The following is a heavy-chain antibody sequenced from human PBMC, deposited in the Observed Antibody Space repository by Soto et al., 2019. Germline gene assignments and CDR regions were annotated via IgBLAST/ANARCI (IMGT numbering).Heavy chain of an antibody. CDR3: AMGPVQAAMGHTYHYYMDV. CDR1: GFTVSSNY. D-gene: IGHD2-2*01. V-gene: IGHV3-66*01. Sequence: LRLSCAASGFTVSSNYMSWVRQAPGKGLEWVSVSSSSGSTYYADSVKGRFTISRDNSKNTLYLQMNSLRAEDTAVYYRAMGPVQAAMGHTYHYYMDVWGKGTTVTVSS. CDR2: SSSSGST. J-gene: IGHJ6*03.